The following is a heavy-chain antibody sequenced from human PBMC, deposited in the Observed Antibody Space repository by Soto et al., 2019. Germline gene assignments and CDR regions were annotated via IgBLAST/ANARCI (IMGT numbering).Heavy chain of an antibody. J-gene: IGHJ4*02. CDR1: GFTFSSYW. CDR2: IKQDGSEK. CDR3: AREGYDFWSGYYTGQPFDY. D-gene: IGHD3-3*01. Sequence: GGSLRLSCAASGFTFSSYWLSWVRQAPGKGLEWVANIKQDGSEKYYVDSVKGRFTISRDNAKNSLYLQMNSLRAEDTAVYYCAREGYDFWSGYYTGQPFDYWGQGTLVTVSS. V-gene: IGHV3-7*01.